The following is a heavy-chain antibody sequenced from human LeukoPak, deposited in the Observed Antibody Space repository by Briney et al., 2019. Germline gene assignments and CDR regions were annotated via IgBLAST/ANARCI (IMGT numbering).Heavy chain of an antibody. CDR2: ISGSGGST. Sequence: PGGSLRLSCAASGFTFSSYAMRWVRQAPGKGLEWVSAISGSGGSTYYADSVKGRFTISRDNSKNTLYLQMNSMRAEDTAVYYCAKDLGVPYCGGDCYSYYGMDVWGQGTTVTVSS. V-gene: IGHV3-23*01. J-gene: IGHJ6*02. D-gene: IGHD2-21*02. CDR1: GFTFSSYA. CDR3: AKDLGVPYCGGDCYSYYGMDV.